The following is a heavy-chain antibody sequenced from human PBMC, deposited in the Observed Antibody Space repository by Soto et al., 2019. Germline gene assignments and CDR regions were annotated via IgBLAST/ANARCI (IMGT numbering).Heavy chain of an antibody. V-gene: IGHV3-73*01. CDR2: IRSKANSYAT. D-gene: IGHD3-3*01. J-gene: IGHJ3*02. Sequence: PGGSLRLSCAASGFTFSGSAMHWVRQASGKGLEWVGRIRSKANSYATAYAASVKGRFTISRDDSKNTAYLQMNSLETEDTAVYYCTISYYDCFTDHPGAFDIWGPGTMDIVSS. CDR3: TISYYDCFTDHPGAFDI. CDR1: GFTFSGSA.